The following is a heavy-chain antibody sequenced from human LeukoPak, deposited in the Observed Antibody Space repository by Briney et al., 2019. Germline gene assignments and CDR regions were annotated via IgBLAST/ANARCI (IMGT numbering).Heavy chain of an antibody. CDR1: GFTFDDYA. CDR2: ISWSSGII. CDR3: AKDRYDFWRSTKGYFDY. D-gene: IGHD3-3*01. V-gene: IGHV3-9*01. Sequence: GGSLRLSCAASGFTFDDYAMHWVRQAAGKGLEWVSGISWSSGIIGYADSVKGRFTISRDNAKNSLSLQMNSLRAEDTALYYCAKDRYDFWRSTKGYFDYWGQGARVTVSS. J-gene: IGHJ4*02.